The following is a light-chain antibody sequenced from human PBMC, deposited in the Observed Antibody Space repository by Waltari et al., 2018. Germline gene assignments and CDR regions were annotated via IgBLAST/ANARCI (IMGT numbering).Light chain of an antibody. J-gene: IGLJ3*02. CDR2: RDN. V-gene: IGLV3-9*01. CDR3: QVWDSSTVV. Sequence: SYELAQPLSVSVALGQTATITCGGNRIIIKNLHWYQQKPGQAPVLVIYRDNNRPSGIPERFSGSISENTATLTISRAQVGDEADYYCQVWDSSTVVFGGGTKLTVL. CDR1: RIIIKN.